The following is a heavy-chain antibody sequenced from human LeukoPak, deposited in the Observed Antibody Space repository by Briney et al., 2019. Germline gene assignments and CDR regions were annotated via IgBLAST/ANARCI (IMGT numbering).Heavy chain of an antibody. J-gene: IGHJ4*02. Sequence: GGSLRLSCAASGFTFSSYWMSWVRQAPGKGLEWVANMKQDGSEKYYVDSVKGRFTISRDNAKNSLYLQMNSLRAEDTAVYYCAKDLMIYSGHDYSPMTPSPLDYWGQGTLVTVSS. CDR2: MKQDGSEK. D-gene: IGHD5-12*01. CDR3: AKDLMIYSGHDYSPMTPSPLDY. V-gene: IGHV3-7*01. CDR1: GFTFSSYW.